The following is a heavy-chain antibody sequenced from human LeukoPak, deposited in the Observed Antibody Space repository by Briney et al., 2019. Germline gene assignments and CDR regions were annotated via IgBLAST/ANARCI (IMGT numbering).Heavy chain of an antibody. CDR1: GFTFSSYA. J-gene: IGHJ4*02. D-gene: IGHD2-2*01. CDR3: ARDKYRLGYCSSTSCSSFDY. V-gene: IGHV3-30-3*01. Sequence: GGSLRLSCAASGFTFSSYAMHWVRQAPGKGLEWVAVISYDGSNKYYADSVKGRFTISRDNSKNTLYLQMNSLRAEDTAVYYCARDKYRLGYCSSTSCSSFDYWGQGTLVTVSS. CDR2: ISYDGSNK.